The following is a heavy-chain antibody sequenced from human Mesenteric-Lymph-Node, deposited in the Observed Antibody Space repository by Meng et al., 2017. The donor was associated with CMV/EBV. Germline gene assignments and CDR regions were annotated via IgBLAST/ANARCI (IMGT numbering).Heavy chain of an antibody. CDR3: ARVISKGGEYLLYPMYYFDY. V-gene: IGHV3-74*01. CDR1: GFTFSSFW. CDR2: VNNAGTST. D-gene: IGHD3-3*01. Sequence: GESLKISCAASGFTFSSFWMHWVRQAPGKGLMWVSRVNNAGTSTSYADSVRGRFTISRDNAKNTLYLQMNSLRAEDTAVYYCARVISKGGEYLLYPMYYFDYWGQGTLVTVSS. J-gene: IGHJ4*02.